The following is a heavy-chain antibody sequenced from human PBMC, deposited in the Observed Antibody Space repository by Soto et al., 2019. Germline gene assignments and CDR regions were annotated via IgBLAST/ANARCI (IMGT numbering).Heavy chain of an antibody. CDR3: AKGGHISSWALFDQ. J-gene: IGHJ4*02. V-gene: IGHV3-23*01. CDR2: TSGSGVST. D-gene: IGHD6-13*01. CDR1: EFTFSNFA. Sequence: GGSLRLSCAASEFTFSNFAMSWVRQAPGEGLEWVSGTSGSGVSTYYADSVKGRFTISRDNSRNTLYLHMNSLEAEDTAVYYCAKGGHISSWALFDQWGPGTLVTVSS.